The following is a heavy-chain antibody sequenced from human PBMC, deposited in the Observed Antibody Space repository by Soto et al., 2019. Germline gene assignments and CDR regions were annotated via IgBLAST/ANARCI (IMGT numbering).Heavy chain of an antibody. V-gene: IGHV3-7*01. CDR2: IKQDVSAK. D-gene: IGHD3-10*01. Sequence: GSLRHSCAASGFPFSSYLMSWVRQAPGKVLEWVANIKQDVSAKNYVDSVKGRFTISRDNAKNSLYLQMNSLRAEDTAVYYCARDGRSGSDDYWGQGALVTVSS. J-gene: IGHJ4*02. CDR1: GFPFSSYL. CDR3: ARDGRSGSDDY.